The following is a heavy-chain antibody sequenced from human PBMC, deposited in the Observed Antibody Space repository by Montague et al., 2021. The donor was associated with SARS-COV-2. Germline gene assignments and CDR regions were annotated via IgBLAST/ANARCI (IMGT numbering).Heavy chain of an antibody. J-gene: IGHJ4*02. Sequence: SETLSLTCTVSGGSISSYYWSWIRQPPGKGLEWIGYIYYSGSTNYNPSLKSRVTISVDTSKNQFSLKLSSVTAADTAVYYCARAIPSPKLLWFGGLLYINYFDYWGQGTLVTVSS. CDR2: IYYSGST. D-gene: IGHD3-10*01. V-gene: IGHV4-59*01. CDR1: GGSISSYY. CDR3: ARAIPSPKLLWFGGLLYINYFDY.